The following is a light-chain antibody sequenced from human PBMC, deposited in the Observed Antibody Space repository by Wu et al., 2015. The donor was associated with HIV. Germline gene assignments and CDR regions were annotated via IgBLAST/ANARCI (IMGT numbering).Light chain of an antibody. CDR2: GTS. CDR1: QGISSY. CDR3: QQSRT. Sequence: FLSASXGDRVTITCRASQGISSYVTWYQQKPGRAPKLLIHGTSTLQSGVPSRFSGSGSGTEFTLTVSSLQPEDFAVYYCQQSRTFGGGTKVEIK. V-gene: IGKV1-9*01. J-gene: IGKJ4*01.